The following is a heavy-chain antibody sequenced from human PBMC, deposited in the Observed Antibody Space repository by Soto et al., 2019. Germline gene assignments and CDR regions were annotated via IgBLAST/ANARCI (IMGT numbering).Heavy chain of an antibody. J-gene: IGHJ4*02. CDR1: GFTFDDYA. D-gene: IGHD3-10*01. CDR2: ISWNSGSI. V-gene: IGHV3-9*01. Sequence: EVQLVESGGGLVQPGRSLRLSCAASGFTFDDYAMHWVRQAPGKGLEWVSGISWNSGSIGYADSVKGRFTISRDNAKNSLYLQMNSLRAEHTALYYCAKDIHGSGSRPDYWGQGTLVTVSS. CDR3: AKDIHGSGSRPDY.